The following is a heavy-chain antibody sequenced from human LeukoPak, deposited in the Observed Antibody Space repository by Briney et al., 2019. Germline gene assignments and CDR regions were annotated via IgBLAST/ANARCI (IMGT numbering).Heavy chain of an antibody. D-gene: IGHD5-18*01. CDR1: GFTFSSYA. CDR3: AKVQGYSYGYDGYFDY. CDR2: ISGSGGST. V-gene: IGHV3-23*01. Sequence: GSLRLSCAASGFTFSSYAMSWVRQAPGKGLEWVSAISGSGGSTYYADSVKGRFTSSRDNSKNTLYLQMNSLRAEDTAVYYCAKVQGYSYGYDGYFDYWGQGTLVTVSS. J-gene: IGHJ4*02.